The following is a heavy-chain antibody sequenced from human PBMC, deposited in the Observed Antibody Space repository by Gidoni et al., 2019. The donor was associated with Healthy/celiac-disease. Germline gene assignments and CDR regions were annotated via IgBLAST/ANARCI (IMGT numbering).Heavy chain of an antibody. Sequence: QVQLVQSGAEVKKPGSSVKVSCKASGGTFSSYAISGVRQAPGQGLEWMGGIVPIFGTANYAQKFQGRVTITADESTSTAYMELSSLRSEDTAVYYCARVTGYCSGGSCYDYYGMDVWGQGTTVTVSS. J-gene: IGHJ6*02. D-gene: IGHD2-15*01. CDR3: ARVTGYCSGGSCYDYYGMDV. CDR2: IVPIFGTA. CDR1: GGTFSSYA. V-gene: IGHV1-69*01.